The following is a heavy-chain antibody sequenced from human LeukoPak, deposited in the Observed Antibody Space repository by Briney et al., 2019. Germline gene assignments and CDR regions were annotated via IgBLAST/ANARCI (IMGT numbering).Heavy chain of an antibody. D-gene: IGHD1-26*01. J-gene: IGHJ3*02. CDR1: GYTFTTYY. CDR2: ISPSGAIT. Sequence: ASVKVSCKASGYTFTTYYIHWVRQAPGQGLEWMGIISPSGAITSYAQKFQGRVTMTSDMSTRTVYMELSSLRSEDTAVYYCARDKWEPRYAFDIWGQGTMVTVSS. CDR3: ARDKWEPRYAFDI. V-gene: IGHV1-46*01.